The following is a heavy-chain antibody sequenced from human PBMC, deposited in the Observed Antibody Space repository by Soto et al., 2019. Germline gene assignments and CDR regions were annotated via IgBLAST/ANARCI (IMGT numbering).Heavy chain of an antibody. CDR3: TRDASRDSSARGWFDP. J-gene: IGHJ5*02. Sequence: GGSLRLPCAASGFTFRSFTINWVRQAPGKGLEWVSTISSNSAYIYYTDALRGRFTISRDNAKNSLHLQMNSLRAEDTAVYYCTRDASRDSSARGWFDPWGPGTLVTVYS. D-gene: IGHD6-13*01. CDR1: GFTFRSFT. CDR2: ISSNSAYI. V-gene: IGHV3-21*01.